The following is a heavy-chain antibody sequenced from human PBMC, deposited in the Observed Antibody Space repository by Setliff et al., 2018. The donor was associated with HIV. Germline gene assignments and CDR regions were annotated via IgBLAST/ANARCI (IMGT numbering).Heavy chain of an antibody. V-gene: IGHV1-69*02. J-gene: IGHJ4*02. Sequence: ASVKVSCKASGGTFSSYTISWVRQAPGQGLEWMGRIIPILGIANYAQKFQGRVTITADKSTSTAYMELSSLRSEDTAVYYCVAEMADGIYYFDYWGQGTLVTVSS. D-gene: IGHD2-21*01. CDR2: IIPILGIA. CDR1: GGTFSSYT. CDR3: VAEMADGIYYFDY.